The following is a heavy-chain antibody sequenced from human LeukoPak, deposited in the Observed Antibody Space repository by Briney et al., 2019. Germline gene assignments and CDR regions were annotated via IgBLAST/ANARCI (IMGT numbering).Heavy chain of an antibody. V-gene: IGHV5-51*01. CDR1: GYSFTNYW. CDR3: ARSKDYDFWSGTPIAFDF. Sequence: GESLKISCQGSGYSFTNYWIGWVRQMPGKGLEWMGIIYPGDSDTRYSPSFQGQVTISADKSISTAYLQWNSLKASDTAMYYCARSKDYDFWSGTPIAFDFWGQGTLVTVSS. J-gene: IGHJ4*02. D-gene: IGHD3-3*01. CDR2: IYPGDSDT.